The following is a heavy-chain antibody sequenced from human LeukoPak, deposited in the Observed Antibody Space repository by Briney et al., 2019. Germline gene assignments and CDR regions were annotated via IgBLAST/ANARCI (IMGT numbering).Heavy chain of an antibody. Sequence: GGSLRLSCAASGFTFSSYAMHWVRQAPGKGLEWVAVISYDGSNKYYADSVKGRFTISRDNSKNTLYLQMNSLRAEDTAVYYCSKDRWNSRFPYGLFDYWGQGTLVTVSS. D-gene: IGHD1-7*01. CDR3: SKDRWNSRFPYGLFDY. CDR2: ISYDGSNK. J-gene: IGHJ4*02. V-gene: IGHV3-30-3*01. CDR1: GFTFSSYA.